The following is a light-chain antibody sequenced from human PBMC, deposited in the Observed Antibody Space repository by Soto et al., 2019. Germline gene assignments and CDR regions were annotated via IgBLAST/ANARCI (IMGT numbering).Light chain of an antibody. Sequence: EIALTQSSRTLSFAPGVSTSLPLRAGQSVSSSYLAWYQQKPGQAPRLLIYGASSRATGIPDRFSGSGSGTDFTLTISRLEPEDFAVYYCQQYGSSPPITFGQGTRLEIK. CDR3: QQYGSSPPIT. CDR2: GAS. V-gene: IGKV3-20*01. CDR1: QSVSSSY. J-gene: IGKJ5*01.